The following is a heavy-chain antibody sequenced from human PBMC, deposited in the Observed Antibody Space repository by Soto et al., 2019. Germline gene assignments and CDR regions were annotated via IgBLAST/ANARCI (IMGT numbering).Heavy chain of an antibody. CDR3: ASQASPYYYYGMDV. CDR2: IYYSGST. V-gene: IGHV4-39*01. J-gene: IGHJ6*02. CDR1: GGSISTISYY. Sequence: SETLSLTCTVSGGSISTISYYWGWIRQPPGKGLEWIGSIYYSGSTYYNPSLKSRVTISVDTSKNQFSLKLSSVTAADTAVYYCASQASPYYYYGMDVWGQGTTVT.